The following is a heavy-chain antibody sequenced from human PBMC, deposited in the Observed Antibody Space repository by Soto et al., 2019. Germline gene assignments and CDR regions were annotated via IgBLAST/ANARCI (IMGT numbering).Heavy chain of an antibody. V-gene: IGHV1-18*04. CDR2: ISAYNGNT. CDR1: GSTFTSYG. D-gene: IGHD5-18*01. J-gene: IGHJ4*02. CDR3: ARERSSDTAMEPFDY. Sequence: ASVNVSCKASGSTFTSYGISWVRQAPGQGLEWMGWISAYNGNTNYAQKFQGRVTMTRDTSISTAYMELSRLRSDDTAVYYCARERSSDTAMEPFDYWGQGTLVTVSS.